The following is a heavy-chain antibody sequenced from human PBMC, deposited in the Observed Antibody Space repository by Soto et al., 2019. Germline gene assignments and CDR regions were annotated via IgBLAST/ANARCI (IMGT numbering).Heavy chain of an antibody. Sequence: ASVKVSCKASGYTFTSYGIHWVRQAPGQGLEWMGWISAYNGNTNYAQKLQGRVTMTTDTFTSTAYMELRSLKSDDTAVYYCARERDSSSWSSAECLQRWGQDNLVTVSS. D-gene: IGHD6-13*01. V-gene: IGHV1-18*01. J-gene: IGHJ1*01. CDR3: ARERDSSSWSSAECLQR. CDR2: ISAYNGNT. CDR1: GYTFTSYG.